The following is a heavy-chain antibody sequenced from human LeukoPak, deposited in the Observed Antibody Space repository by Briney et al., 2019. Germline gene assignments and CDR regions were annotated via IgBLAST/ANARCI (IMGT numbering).Heavy chain of an antibody. CDR3: VRDGQFDY. V-gene: IGHV3-48*03. CDR1: GFXFSNYE. J-gene: IGHJ4*02. Sequence: PGGSLRLSCAASGFXFSNYETNWVRQAPGKGLEWVSYILSSTTIYYADSVKGRFTISRDNAENSVYLQMNSLRAEDTGVYYCVRDGQFDYWGQGTLVTVSS. CDR2: ILSSTTI.